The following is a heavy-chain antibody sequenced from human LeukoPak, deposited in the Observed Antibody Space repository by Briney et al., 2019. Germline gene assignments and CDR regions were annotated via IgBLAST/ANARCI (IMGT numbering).Heavy chain of an antibody. Sequence: SETLSLTCTVSGGSISSYYWSWIRQPPGKGLEWIGYIYYSGSTNYNPSLKSRVTISVDTSKNQFSLKLSAVTAADTAVYYCARGAVAADFDYWGQGTLVTVSS. D-gene: IGHD6-19*01. J-gene: IGHJ4*02. V-gene: IGHV4-59*01. CDR3: ARGAVAADFDY. CDR2: IYYSGST. CDR1: GGSISSYY.